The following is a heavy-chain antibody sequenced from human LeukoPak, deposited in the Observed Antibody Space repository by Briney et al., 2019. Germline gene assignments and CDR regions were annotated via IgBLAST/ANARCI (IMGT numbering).Heavy chain of an antibody. J-gene: IGHJ4*02. V-gene: IGHV1-2*06. CDR2: INPNSGGT. D-gene: IGHD5-18*01. CDR1: GYTFTGYY. CDR3: ARRGGYSYGCNYFDY. Sequence: ASVKVSCKASGYTFTGYYMHWVRQAPGQGLEWMGRINPNSGGTNYAQKFQGRVTMTRDTSISTAYMELSRLRSDDTAVYYCARRGGYSYGCNYFDYWGQGTLVTVSS.